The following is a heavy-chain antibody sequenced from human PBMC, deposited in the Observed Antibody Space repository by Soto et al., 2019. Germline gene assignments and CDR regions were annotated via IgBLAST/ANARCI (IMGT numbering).Heavy chain of an antibody. CDR3: AKLSCTSSTCYFPGWFDP. CDR2: VYYSGSS. D-gene: IGHD2-2*01. Sequence: PSETLSLTCTFSVDSISGGASFCSWIRQPPWKGLEWIANVYYSGSSYYNPSLKSRLTISVDTTKNQFSLQLKSMTAADTAVYYCAKLSCTSSTCYFPGWFDPWGQGTLVTVSS. CDR1: VDSISGGASF. V-gene: IGHV4-31*03. J-gene: IGHJ5*02.